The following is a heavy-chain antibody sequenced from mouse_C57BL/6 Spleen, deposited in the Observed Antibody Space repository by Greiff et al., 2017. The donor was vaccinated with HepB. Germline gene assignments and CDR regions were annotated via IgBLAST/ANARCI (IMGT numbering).Heavy chain of an antibody. V-gene: IGHV3-6*01. CDR3: ASLYYDYDGYYFDY. D-gene: IGHD2-4*01. CDR2: ISYDGSN. Sequence: EVQLQQSGPGLVKPSQSLSLTCSVTGYSITSGYYWNWIRQFPGNKLEWMGYISYDGSNNYNPSLKNRISITRDTSKNQFFLKLNSVTTEDTATYYCASLYYDYDGYYFDYWGQGTTLTVSS. J-gene: IGHJ2*01. CDR1: GYSITSGYY.